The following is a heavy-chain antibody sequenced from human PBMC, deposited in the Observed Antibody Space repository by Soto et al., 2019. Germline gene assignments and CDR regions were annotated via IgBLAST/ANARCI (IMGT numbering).Heavy chain of an antibody. D-gene: IGHD2-2*01. CDR3: ARDRSGYCSSTSCYANYYDYGMDG. CDR2: IWYDGSNK. CDR1: GLTFISYA. V-gene: IGHV3-33*01. J-gene: IGHJ6*02. Sequence: GGTLRLSCSASGLTFISYAMHWVRQAPNKSLEWVTVIWYDGSNKYYADSVKGRFTISRDNSKNTLYLQMNSLRAEDTAVYYCARDRSGYCSSTSCYANYYDYGMDGWGQGTMVTVSS.